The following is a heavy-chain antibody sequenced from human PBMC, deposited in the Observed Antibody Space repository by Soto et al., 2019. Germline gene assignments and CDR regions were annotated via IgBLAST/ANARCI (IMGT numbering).Heavy chain of an antibody. Sequence: PSETLSLTCVVSGGSFDTYYWNCIRQSPGKGLEWIGESNHRGSNNYSPSLKSRVTISLDTSKNQFSLKLTSVTAADTAVYYCARGGSSDWQVALDMWGQGTMVTVSS. CDR3: ARGGSSDWQVALDM. D-gene: IGHD6-19*01. CDR1: GGSFDTYY. V-gene: IGHV4-34*01. CDR2: SNHRGSN. J-gene: IGHJ3*02.